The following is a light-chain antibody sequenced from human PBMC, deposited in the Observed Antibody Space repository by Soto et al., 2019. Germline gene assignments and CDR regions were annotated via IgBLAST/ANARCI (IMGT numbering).Light chain of an antibody. J-gene: IGKJ4*01. CDR3: QQLNAYPFT. CDR1: EGISTY. CDR2: DAS. V-gene: IGKV1-9*01. Sequence: DIQLTQSPPLLSSSVGDRVTITCRASEGISTYLAWYQHKPGRAPRLLMYDASALQSGVPSRFSGGGSGTEFALTLSSLQPEDFATYYCQQLNAYPFTFVGGTKVEI.